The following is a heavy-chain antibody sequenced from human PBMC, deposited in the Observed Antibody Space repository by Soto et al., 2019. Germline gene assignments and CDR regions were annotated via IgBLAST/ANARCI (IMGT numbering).Heavy chain of an antibody. CDR3: AGFGVGDRDDK. CDR1: GSYITSGDYH. CDR2: ISHSETT. V-gene: IGHV4-30-4*01. Sequence: ASETLSLTCSVSGSYITSGDYHWTWIRQAPGKGLEWVGYISHSETTYYSPALKNRIIISLDFSMNQFSLRLNSVTAADTAVYFCAGFGVGDRDDKWGQGTLVTVSS. J-gene: IGHJ4*02. D-gene: IGHD2-8*01.